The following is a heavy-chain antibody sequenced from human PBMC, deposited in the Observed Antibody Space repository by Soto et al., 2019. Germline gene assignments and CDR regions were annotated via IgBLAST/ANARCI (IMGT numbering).Heavy chain of an antibody. Sequence: ASVKVSCKASGFTFTAYGFHWVRQAPGQKPEWMGWINVGVGETEYSQKFQGRVTITRDTSATTVYMELSSLTSEDTAVYYCANSRSISTKLYSLDYWGQGTLVTVSS. CDR3: ANSRSISTKLYSLDY. J-gene: IGHJ4*02. CDR1: GFTFTAYG. D-gene: IGHD3-22*01. CDR2: INVGVGET. V-gene: IGHV1-3*01.